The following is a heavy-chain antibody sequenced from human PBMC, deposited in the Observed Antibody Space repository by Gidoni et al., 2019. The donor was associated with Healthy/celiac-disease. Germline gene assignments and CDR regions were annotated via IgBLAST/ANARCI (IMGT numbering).Heavy chain of an antibody. CDR1: GFTFSSYS. V-gene: IGHV3-21*01. CDR2: ISSSSSYI. CDR3: ASAIYSSSAPFDY. D-gene: IGHD6-6*01. J-gene: IGHJ4*02. Sequence: EVQLVESGGGLVKPGGSLSLSCAASGFTFSSYSMNWVRQAPGKGLEWVSSISSSSSYIYYADSVKGRFTISRDNAKNSLYLQMNSLRAEDTAVYYCASAIYSSSAPFDYWGQGTLVTVSS.